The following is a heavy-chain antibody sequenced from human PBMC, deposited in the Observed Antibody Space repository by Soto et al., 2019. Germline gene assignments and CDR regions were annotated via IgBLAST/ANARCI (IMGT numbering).Heavy chain of an antibody. CDR1: GGLFSSYT. CDR3: ARGGSGYTWFNEF. J-gene: IGHJ4*02. D-gene: IGHD3-22*01. Sequence: QEQLVQSGAEVKKPGSSVKVSCKAYGGLFSSYTISWVRQVPGQGLEWMGGIIPVFQTAYYTQRFQGRVTITADESTNTAYMELSSLRSEDTAIYYCARGGSGYTWFNEFWGQGTLVTGSS. V-gene: IGHV1-69*01. CDR2: IIPVFQTA.